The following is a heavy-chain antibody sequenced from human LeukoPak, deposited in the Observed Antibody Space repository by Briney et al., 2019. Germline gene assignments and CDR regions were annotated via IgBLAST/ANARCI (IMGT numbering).Heavy chain of an antibody. CDR3: AGTYGGDTGFDY. CDR1: GYTFTSYY. CDR2: INPSGGST. D-gene: IGHD2-21*01. J-gene: IGHJ4*02. V-gene: IGHV1-46*01. Sequence: ASVKVSCKASGYTFTSYYMHWVRQAPGQGLAWMGIINPSGGSTSYAQKFQGRVTMTSDTSTNTVYMELSSLRSEDTAVYCCAGTYGGDTGFDYWGQGTLVSVSS.